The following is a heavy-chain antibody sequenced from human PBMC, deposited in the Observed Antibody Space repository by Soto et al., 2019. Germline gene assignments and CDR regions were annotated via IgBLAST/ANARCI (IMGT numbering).Heavy chain of an antibody. J-gene: IGHJ6*02. CDR3: ARLNGYCISTNGHGYYGMDV. D-gene: IGHD2-2*03. CDR1: GGSVSSSSYS. CDR2: IYSSENT. Sequence: PSETLSLTCTVSGGSVSSSSYSWGWIRQSPGKGLEWIGTIYSSENTYYNPSLLSRVTISVDTSKNEFSLRLGSVTAADTAVYYCARLNGYCISTNGHGYYGMDVWGQGTTVTVSS. V-gene: IGHV4-39*01.